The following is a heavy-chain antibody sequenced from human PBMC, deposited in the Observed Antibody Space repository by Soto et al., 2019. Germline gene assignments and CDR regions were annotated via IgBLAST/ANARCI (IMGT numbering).Heavy chain of an antibody. V-gene: IGHV1-46*01. D-gene: IGHD3-10*01. J-gene: IGHJ4*02. Sequence: QVQLVPAGAEERNPGASVKVSCKASGYTFISYYLHWVRQAPGQGLEWMGINDPSGGGATYAQKFPGRLALARDTSTGTIYMDLSSLRYEDTALYYCARDARPSGSAYHCPDYWGQGTLVTVSS. CDR3: ARDARPSGSAYHCPDY. CDR1: GYTFISYY. CDR2: NDPSGGGA.